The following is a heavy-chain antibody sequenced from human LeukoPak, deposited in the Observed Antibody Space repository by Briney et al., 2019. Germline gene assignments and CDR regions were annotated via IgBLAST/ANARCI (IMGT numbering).Heavy chain of an antibody. CDR1: GYTFTTYG. CDR3: ARLSYDGEGY. D-gene: IGHD3-10*01. CDR2: ISAFTGNT. Sequence: SVKVSCKTSGYTFTTYGISWVRQAPGQSLEYMGWISAFTGNTNYAQKFQGRVAMTMDTSTSTVEMELTRLKFDGTAVYFCARLSYDGEGYWGQGTLVTVSS. J-gene: IGHJ4*02. V-gene: IGHV1-18*01.